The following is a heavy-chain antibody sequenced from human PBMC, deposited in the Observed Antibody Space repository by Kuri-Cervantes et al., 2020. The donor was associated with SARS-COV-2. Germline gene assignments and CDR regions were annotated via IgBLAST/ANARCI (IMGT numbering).Heavy chain of an antibody. Sequence: GESLKISCAASGFTFSSYGMHWVRQAPGKGLEWVAVIWYDGSNKYYADSVKGRFTISRDNSKNTLYLQMNSLRAEDTAVYYCARDVIRITIFGVVIAYGMDVWGQGTTVTVSS. CDR2: IWYDGSNK. CDR3: ARDVIRITIFGVVIAYGMDV. CDR1: GFTFSSYG. D-gene: IGHD3-3*01. V-gene: IGHV3-33*01. J-gene: IGHJ6*02.